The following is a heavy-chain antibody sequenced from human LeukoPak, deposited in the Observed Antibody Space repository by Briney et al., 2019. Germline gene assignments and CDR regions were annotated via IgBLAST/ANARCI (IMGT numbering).Heavy chain of an antibody. CDR3: ARDGPGYSGYDFSVFDI. Sequence: SQTLSLTCAISGDSVSSNSAAWNWIRQSPSRGLEWLGRTYYRSKWYNDYAVSVKSRITINQDTSTNQFSLQLNSVTPEDTAVYYCARDGPGYSGYDFSVFDIWGQGTMVTVSS. CDR2: TYYRSKWYN. D-gene: IGHD5-12*01. CDR1: GDSVSSNSAA. J-gene: IGHJ3*02. V-gene: IGHV6-1*01.